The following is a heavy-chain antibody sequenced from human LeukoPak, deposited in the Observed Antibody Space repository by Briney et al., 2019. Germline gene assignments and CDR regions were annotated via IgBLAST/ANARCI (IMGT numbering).Heavy chain of an antibody. D-gene: IGHD3-16*01. J-gene: IGHJ4*02. CDR1: GDPISYYY. Sequence: SETLSLTCTVSGDPISYYYWTWMRQPPGKGLEWIGYIHNIGSTNYNPSLKSRVTISVDTSKNQFSLKLTSVTAADTVVYYCARGSTAYPYHFDYWGQGTQVTVSS. V-gene: IGHV4-59*01. CDR2: IHNIGST. CDR3: ARGSTAYPYHFDY.